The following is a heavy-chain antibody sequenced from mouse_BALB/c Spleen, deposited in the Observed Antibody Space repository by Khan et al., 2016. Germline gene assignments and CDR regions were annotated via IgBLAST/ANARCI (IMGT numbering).Heavy chain of an antibody. Sequence: EVELVESGGDLVKPGGSLKLSCAASGFTFSSYGMSWVRQTPDKRLEWVATISSGGSYTSYPDSVKGRFTISRDHAKNTLYLQMSSLKSEDTAMYYCARQSEGNYWVAYWGQGTLVTVSA. CDR2: ISSGGSYT. CDR3: ARQSEGNYWVAY. J-gene: IGHJ3*01. D-gene: IGHD2-1*01. CDR1: GFTFSSYG. V-gene: IGHV5-6*01.